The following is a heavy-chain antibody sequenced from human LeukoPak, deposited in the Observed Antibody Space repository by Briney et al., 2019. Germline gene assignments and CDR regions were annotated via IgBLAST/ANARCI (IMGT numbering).Heavy chain of an antibody. V-gene: IGHV3-30*04. CDR1: GFTFRSFA. CDR3: AQRGGLDY. CDR2: ILYDGSNQ. Sequence: GRSLRLSCAASGFTFRSFAMHWVRQAPGKGLEWVAVILYDGSNQYYAESVKGRFTISRDNSKNTLYLQMNSLRAEDTAVYYCAQRGGLDYWGQGTLVTVSS. D-gene: IGHD3-16*01. J-gene: IGHJ4*02.